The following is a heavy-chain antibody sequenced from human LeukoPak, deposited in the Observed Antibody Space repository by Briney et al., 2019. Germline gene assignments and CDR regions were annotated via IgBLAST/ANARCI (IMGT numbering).Heavy chain of an antibody. CDR1: GFTFSSYG. CDR2: IYYDGSRR. Sequence: PGGPLRLSCAASGFTFSSYGMHWVRQAPGKGLERVAVIYYDGSRRLYADSVKGRFTISRDDSKNTLFLEMNSLSAEDTAVYYCAREESAYDREFWGQGTLLTVSS. D-gene: IGHD3-3*01. V-gene: IGHV3-33*01. CDR3: AREESAYDREF. J-gene: IGHJ4*02.